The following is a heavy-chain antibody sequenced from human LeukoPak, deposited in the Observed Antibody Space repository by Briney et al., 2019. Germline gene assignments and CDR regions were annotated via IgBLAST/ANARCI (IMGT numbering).Heavy chain of an antibody. Sequence: GGSLRLSCAASGFTFSIYAMHWVRQAPGKGLEWVAVISYDGSNKYYADSVKGRFTISRDNSKNTLYLQMNSLRAEDTAVYYCARADYGDHYFDYWGQGTLVTVSS. V-gene: IGHV3-30-3*01. CDR3: ARADYGDHYFDY. CDR1: GFTFSIYA. D-gene: IGHD4-17*01. J-gene: IGHJ4*02. CDR2: ISYDGSNK.